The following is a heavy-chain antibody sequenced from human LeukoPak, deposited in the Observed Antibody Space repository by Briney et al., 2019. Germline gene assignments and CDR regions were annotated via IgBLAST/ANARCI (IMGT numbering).Heavy chain of an antibody. J-gene: IGHJ5*02. D-gene: IGHD3-16*01. V-gene: IGHV4-4*07. CDR1: GGSFSSSY. Sequence: PSETLSLTCTVSGGSFSSSYWSWFRRPAGKGLEWIGRIHFSETTNNNPSLTSRVTLSLDTSKNRFSLNMTSVTAADTAVYYCARGGFAPLDLWGQGILVTVSS. CDR3: ARGGFAPLDL. CDR2: IHFSETT.